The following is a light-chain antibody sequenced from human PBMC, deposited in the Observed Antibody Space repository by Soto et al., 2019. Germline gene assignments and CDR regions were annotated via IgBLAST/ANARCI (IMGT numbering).Light chain of an antibody. CDR1: SSDVGGYNY. CDR2: EVS. V-gene: IGLV2-14*01. J-gene: IGLJ3*02. Sequence: QSALIQPASVSGSPGQSITISCTGTSSDVGGYNYVSWYQQHPGKAPKLMIYEVSNRPSGVSNRFSGSKSGNTASLTISGLQAEDEADYYCSSYTSSSTGGVFGGGTKLTVL. CDR3: SSYTSSSTGGV.